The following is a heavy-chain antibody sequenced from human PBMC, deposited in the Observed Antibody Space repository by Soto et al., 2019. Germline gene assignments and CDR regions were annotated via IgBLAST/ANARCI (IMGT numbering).Heavy chain of an antibody. V-gene: IGHV4-34*01. J-gene: IGHJ4*02. Sequence: SETLSLTCAVYGGSFSGYYRNWIRQPPGKGLEWIGEINHSGSTNYNPSLKSRVTISVDTSKNQFSLKLSSVTAADTAVYYCARGFRYSRSAAFDYWGQGTLVTVSS. CDR3: ARGFRYSRSAAFDY. CDR1: GGSFSGYY. D-gene: IGHD6-13*01. CDR2: INHSGST.